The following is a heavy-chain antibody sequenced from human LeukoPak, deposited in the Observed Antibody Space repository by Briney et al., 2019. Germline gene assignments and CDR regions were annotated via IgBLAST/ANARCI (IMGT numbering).Heavy chain of an antibody. Sequence: SETLSLTCAVYGGSFSGYYWSWIRQPPGKGLEWIGEINHSGSTNYNPSLKSRVTISVDTSKNQFALKLSSVTAADTAVYYCARAGTARGPYYYYYYMDVWGKGTTVTVSS. CDR1: GGSFSGYY. CDR2: INHSGST. J-gene: IGHJ6*03. D-gene: IGHD3-10*01. CDR3: ARAGTARGPYYYYYYMDV. V-gene: IGHV4-34*01.